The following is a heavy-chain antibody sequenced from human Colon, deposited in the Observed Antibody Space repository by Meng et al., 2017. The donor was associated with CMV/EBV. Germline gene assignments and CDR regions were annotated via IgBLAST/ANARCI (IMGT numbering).Heavy chain of an antibody. CDR2: ISGSADTT. J-gene: IGHJ4*02. CDR3: TTSRGIPFYFDH. D-gene: IGHD3-16*01. Sequence: GESLKISCAASGLTFNGYGLHWVRQTPGKGLEWVSAISGSADTTYYADSVKGRFTVSRDNSKKTLYLQMDSLRAEDTAVYYCTTSRGIPFYFDHWGQGTLVTVSS. V-gene: IGHV3-23*01. CDR1: GLTFNGYG.